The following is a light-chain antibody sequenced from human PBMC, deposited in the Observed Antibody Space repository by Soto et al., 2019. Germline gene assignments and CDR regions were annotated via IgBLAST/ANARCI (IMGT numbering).Light chain of an antibody. V-gene: IGKV1-39*01. CDR1: QRVRSY. J-gene: IGKJ1*01. CDR2: AAS. CDR3: QQSYSTPWT. Sequence: DIQMTQTPSSLSASVSERVTITCRASQRVRSYLNWYQQKPGKAPKLLIFAASSLQSGTPSRFSGSGSGTDFTLTISTLQPEDFATYYCQQSYSTPWTFGQGTKVDIK.